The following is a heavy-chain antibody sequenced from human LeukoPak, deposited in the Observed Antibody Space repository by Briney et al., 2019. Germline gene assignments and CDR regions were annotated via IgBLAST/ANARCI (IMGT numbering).Heavy chain of an antibody. V-gene: IGHV1-3*01. Sequence: ASVKVSCKASGYTFTSYAMHWVRQAPGQRLEWMGWINAGSGSTQYSQKFQGIVTFTRDTSASTAYMELNNLRSEDTAMYYCTSVDYGDYWGQGTLVTVSS. J-gene: IGHJ4*02. CDR3: TSVDYGDY. CDR2: INAGSGST. CDR1: GYTFTSYA.